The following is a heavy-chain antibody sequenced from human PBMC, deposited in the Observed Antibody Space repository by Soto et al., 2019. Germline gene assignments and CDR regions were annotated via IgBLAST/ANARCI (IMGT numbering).Heavy chain of an antibody. Sequence: GASVKVSCKASGYTFTSYDINWVRQATGQGLEWMGWMNPNSGNTGYAQKFQGRVTMTRNTSISTAYMELSSLRSEDTAVYYCARVPVVAATRGLYWFDPWGQGTLVTVSS. J-gene: IGHJ5*02. V-gene: IGHV1-8*01. D-gene: IGHD2-15*01. CDR2: MNPNSGNT. CDR1: GYTFTSYD. CDR3: ARVPVVAATRGLYWFDP.